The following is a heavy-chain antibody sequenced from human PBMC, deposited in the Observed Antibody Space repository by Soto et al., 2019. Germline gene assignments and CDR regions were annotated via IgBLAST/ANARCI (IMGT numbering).Heavy chain of an antibody. J-gene: IGHJ4*02. D-gene: IGHD3-22*01. Sequence: GESLKISCKAFGYNFSTYWIGWVRRMPGKGLEWMGRIDPSDSQTYYSPSFRGHVTISVTKSITTVFLQWSSLRASDTAMYYCARQIYDSDTGPNFQYYFDSWGQGTPVTVSS. CDR2: IDPSDSQT. CDR1: GYNFSTYW. V-gene: IGHV5-10-1*01. CDR3: ARQIYDSDTGPNFQYYFDS.